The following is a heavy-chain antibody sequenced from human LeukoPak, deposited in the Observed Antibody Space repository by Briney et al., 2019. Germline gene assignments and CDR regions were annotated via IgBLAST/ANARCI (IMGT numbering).Heavy chain of an antibody. CDR1: GFTFSSYA. Sequence: GRSLRLSCAASGFTFSSYAMHWVRQAPGKGLEWVAVISYDGSNKYYADSVKGRFTISRDNSKNTLYLQMDSLRAGDTAVYYCARDLLVDDYWGQGTLVTVSS. J-gene: IGHJ4*02. CDR2: ISYDGSNK. CDR3: ARDLLVDDY. V-gene: IGHV3-30-3*01. D-gene: IGHD2/OR15-2a*01.